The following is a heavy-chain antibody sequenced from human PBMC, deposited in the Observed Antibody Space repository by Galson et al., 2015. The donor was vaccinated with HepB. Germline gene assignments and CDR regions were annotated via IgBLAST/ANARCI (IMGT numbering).Heavy chain of an antibody. CDR3: ATSIDTAGEY. CDR1: GFSFSSYW. Sequence: LRLSCAASGFSFSSYWMSWVRQAPGKGLEWVANIKQDGSMKYYVDSVKGRFAISRDNGKSSLYLQMHSLRAEDAAVYYCATSIDTAGEYWGQGTLVTVSS. J-gene: IGHJ4*02. CDR2: IKQDGSMK. D-gene: IGHD5-18*01. V-gene: IGHV3-7*03.